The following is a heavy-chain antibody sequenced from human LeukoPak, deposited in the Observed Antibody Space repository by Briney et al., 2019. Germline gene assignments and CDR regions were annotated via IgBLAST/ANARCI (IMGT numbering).Heavy chain of an antibody. V-gene: IGHV3-11*01. D-gene: IGHD2-2*01. CDR2: ISHSGSTI. CDR1: GFTFSDYY. Sequence: GGSLRLSCAASGFTFSDYYMSWIRQAPGKGLEWVSYISHSGSTIYYADSMKGRFTISRDNAKNSLYLQMNSLRAEDTAVYYCARGLYCSSTSCYAGAYFQHWGQGTLVTVSS. CDR3: ARGLYCSSTSCYAGAYFQH. J-gene: IGHJ1*01.